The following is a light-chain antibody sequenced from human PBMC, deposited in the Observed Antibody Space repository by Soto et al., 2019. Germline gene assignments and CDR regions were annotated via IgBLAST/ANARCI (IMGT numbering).Light chain of an antibody. V-gene: IGLV2-14*01. CDR3: SSYTSSSVV. Sequence: QSALTQPASVSGSPGQSITISCTGTSSDVGGYNYVSWYQQHPGKAPKLMIYEVSNRPSGVSNRFSGSKSCNTASLTISGLQAEDGAAYYCSSYTSSSVVFGGGTKLTVL. J-gene: IGLJ2*01. CDR1: SSDVGGYNY. CDR2: EVS.